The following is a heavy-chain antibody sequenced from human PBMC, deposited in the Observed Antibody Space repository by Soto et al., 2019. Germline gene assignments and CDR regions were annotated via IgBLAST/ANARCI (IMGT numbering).Heavy chain of an antibody. J-gene: IGHJ6*02. V-gene: IGHV3-23*01. CDR2: ISGRRGST. Sequence: GGSLRLSCAASGFTFSSYAMSWVRQAPGKGLEWVSGISGRRGSTYYADSVKGRFTISRDNSKNTLYLQMNSLRVEDTAVYYCAKVRKIWFGAYGLDVWGQGTTVTVSS. D-gene: IGHD3-10*01. CDR1: GFTFSSYA. CDR3: AKVRKIWFGAYGLDV.